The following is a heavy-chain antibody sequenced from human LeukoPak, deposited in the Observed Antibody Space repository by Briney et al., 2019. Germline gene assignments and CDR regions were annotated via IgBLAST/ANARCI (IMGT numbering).Heavy chain of an antibody. V-gene: IGHV1-69*13. D-gene: IGHD5-18*01. CDR2: IIPIFGTA. CDR1: GGTFSSYA. Sequence: SVKVSCKASGGTFSSYAISWVRQAPGQGLEWMGGIIPIFGTANYAQKFQGRVTITADESTSTAYMKLSSLRSEDTAVYYCARDDSWDTAMALDYWGQGTLVTVSS. CDR3: ARDDSWDTAMALDY. J-gene: IGHJ4*02.